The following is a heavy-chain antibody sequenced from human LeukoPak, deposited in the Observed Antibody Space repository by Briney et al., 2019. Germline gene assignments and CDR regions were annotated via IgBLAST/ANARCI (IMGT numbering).Heavy chain of an antibody. D-gene: IGHD3-22*01. CDR2: ISYDGSNK. Sequence: SGGSLRLSCAASGFTFSSYAMHWVRQAPGKGLEWVAVISYDGSNKYYADSVKGRFTISRDNSKNTLYLQMNSLRAEDTAVYYCAREIPYYYDSSGYQPLDYWGQGTLVTVSS. CDR1: GFTFSSYA. CDR3: AREIPYYYDSSGYQPLDY. J-gene: IGHJ4*02. V-gene: IGHV3-30*04.